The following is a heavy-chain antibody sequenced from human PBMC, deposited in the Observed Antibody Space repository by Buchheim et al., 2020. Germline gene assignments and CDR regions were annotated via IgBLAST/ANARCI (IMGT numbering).Heavy chain of an antibody. D-gene: IGHD5-12*01. Sequence: EVQLVESGGGLVQPGGSLRLSCAASGFTVSSNYMSWVRQAPGKGLEWVSVIYSGGNTYYADSVKGRFTISRDNSKNTLYLQMNSLRAEDTAVYYCASHVDIVATIHWGMDVWGQGTT. J-gene: IGHJ6*02. V-gene: IGHV3-66*04. CDR3: ASHVDIVATIHWGMDV. CDR2: IYSGGNT. CDR1: GFTVSSNY.